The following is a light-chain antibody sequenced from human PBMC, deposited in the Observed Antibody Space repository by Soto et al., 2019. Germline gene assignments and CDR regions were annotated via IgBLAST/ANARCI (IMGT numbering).Light chain of an antibody. CDR3: LSYAGNHRYV. Sequence: QSALTQLPSASGSPGQSVAISCTGSSRDVGGYNFVSWYQPPPGKTPKLMIYAVSKRPSGVPERFSGPKSGNTASLTVSGLQAEYEADYYCLSYAGNHRYVFGNGTKVTVL. J-gene: IGLJ1*01. CDR2: AVS. V-gene: IGLV2-8*01. CDR1: SRDVGGYNF.